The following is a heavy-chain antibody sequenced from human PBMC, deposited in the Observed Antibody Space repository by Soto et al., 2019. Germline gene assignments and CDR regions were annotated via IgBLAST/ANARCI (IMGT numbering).Heavy chain of an antibody. V-gene: IGHV4-61*01. CDR3: ARDFAYFDS. CDR1: GGSFKSGSYS. CDR2: VYHTGKT. D-gene: IGHD3-3*01. J-gene: IGHJ4*02. Sequence: VQLQESGPGLVKPSETLSLTCTVSGGSFKSGSYSWSWIRQPPGKGLEWIGYVYHTGKTSYNPSLKSRVSISMDTAKNQFSLNLDSVTDADTAVYFCARDFAYFDSWGQGTLVTVSS.